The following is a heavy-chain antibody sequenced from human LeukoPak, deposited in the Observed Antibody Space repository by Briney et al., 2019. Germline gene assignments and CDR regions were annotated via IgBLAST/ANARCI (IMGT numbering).Heavy chain of an antibody. J-gene: IGHJ4*01. D-gene: IGHD5-18*01. CDR1: GGSISSYY. CDR3: ARGDARGYSYGHFHFDH. V-gene: IGHV4-59*01. CDR2: IYYSGST. Sequence: SETLSLTCTVPGGSISSYYWSWIRQPPGKGLEWIGYIYYSGSTNYNPSLKSRVTVSVDTSKNQFSLRLSSVTAADTAVYYCARGDARGYSYGHFHFDHWGHGTLVTVSS.